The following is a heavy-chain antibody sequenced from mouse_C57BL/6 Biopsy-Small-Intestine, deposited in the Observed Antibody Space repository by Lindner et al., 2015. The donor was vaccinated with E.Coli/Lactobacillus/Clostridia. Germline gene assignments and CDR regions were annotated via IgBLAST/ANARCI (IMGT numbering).Heavy chain of an antibody. CDR2: IIPTFRTA. CDR1: GGTFSRHA. J-gene: IGHJ4*01. Sequence: SVKVSCKASGGTFSRHAISWVRQAPGQGLEWTGRIIPTFRTAHYAQNFQGRVTITADESTSTAYMELNSLRSEDTALYYCARWADVPTSDWSGPFDFWGQGTLVTVSS. D-gene: IGHD2-13*01. V-gene: IGHV1-81*01. CDR3: ARWADVPTSDWSGPFDF.